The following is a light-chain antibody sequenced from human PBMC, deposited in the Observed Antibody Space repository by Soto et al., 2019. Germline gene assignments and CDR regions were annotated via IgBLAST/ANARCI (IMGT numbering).Light chain of an antibody. CDR3: GAWDSSLSVVL. V-gene: IGLV1-51*01. CDR1: TSNIENNY. Sequence: QSALTQPPSMSAAPGQKVTISCSGSTSNIENNYVSWYQHLPGTAPKLLIYDNDERPSGIPDRCSASKSGTSATLGITGLQIGDEADDYCGAWDSSLSVVLFGGGTKLTVL. J-gene: IGLJ2*01. CDR2: DND.